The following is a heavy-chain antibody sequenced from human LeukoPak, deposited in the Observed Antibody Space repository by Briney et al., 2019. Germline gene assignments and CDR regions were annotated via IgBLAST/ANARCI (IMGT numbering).Heavy chain of an antibody. CDR1: GGSLSIISSY. CDR2: IYFSGST. CDR3: ARHGPTAFFDY. Sequence: PSETLSLTCAVSGGSLSIISSYWGWIRQPPGKGLEWIGRIYFSGSTRYNPSLGSRVTISVDTSNNQFSLRLISVTAADTAVYYCARHGPTAFFDYWGQGTPVTVSS. V-gene: IGHV4-39*01. D-gene: IGHD2-21*02. J-gene: IGHJ4*02.